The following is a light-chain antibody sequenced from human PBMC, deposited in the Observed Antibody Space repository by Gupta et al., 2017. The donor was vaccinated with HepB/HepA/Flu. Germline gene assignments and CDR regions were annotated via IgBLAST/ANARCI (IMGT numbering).Light chain of an antibody. Sequence: QSVLTQPPSVSGAPGQRVTISCTGSSSNIGAGYDVHWYQQLPGTAPKLLIFRNDNRPSGVPDRFSGSKSGPSASLAITGLQAEDEADYYCQSYDSSLNGFYVFGTGTKVTVL. J-gene: IGLJ1*01. CDR3: QSYDSSLNGFYV. CDR2: RND. CDR1: SSNIGAGYD. V-gene: IGLV1-40*01.